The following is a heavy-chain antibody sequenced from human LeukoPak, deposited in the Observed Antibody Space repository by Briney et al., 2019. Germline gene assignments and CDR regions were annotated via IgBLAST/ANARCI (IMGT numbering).Heavy chain of an antibody. J-gene: IGHJ4*02. CDR3: ARGRSLYFDY. V-gene: IGHV4-59*12. CDR1: GGSISFYY. CDR2: IYGSGTT. Sequence: ASETLSLTCTVSGGSISFYYWSWIRQPPGKGLEWIGYIYGSGTTNYNPSVKSRVTISVDTSKNQFSLMLSSVTAADTAVYYCARGRSLYFDYWGQGTLVTVSS.